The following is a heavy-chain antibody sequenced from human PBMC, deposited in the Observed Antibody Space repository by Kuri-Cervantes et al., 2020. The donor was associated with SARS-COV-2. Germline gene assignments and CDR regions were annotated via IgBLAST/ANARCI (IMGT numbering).Heavy chain of an antibody. Sequence: GSLRLSCTVSGGSISSYYWSWIRQPPGKGLAWIGYIYYSGSTNYNPALVSRVTITVDTSTNQFPLKLSSVTAADTAVYYCPRGDEPYWSDIDYWGQGTVVTVSS. D-gene: IGHD2-8*02. CDR3: PRGDEPYWSDIDY. CDR2: IYYSGST. CDR1: GGSISSYY. V-gene: IGHV4-59*01. J-gene: IGHJ4*02.